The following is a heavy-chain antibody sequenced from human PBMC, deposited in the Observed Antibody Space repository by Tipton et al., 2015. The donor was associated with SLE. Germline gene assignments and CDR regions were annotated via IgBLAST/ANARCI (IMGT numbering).Heavy chain of an antibody. V-gene: IGHV4-38-2*01. J-gene: IGHJ4*02. CDR3: ARVSGPSGSFDY. CDR1: GFSISSGYY. Sequence: TLSLTCAVSGFSISSGYYWGWIRQPPGKGLEWIGSIYHSGSTYYNPSLKRRVTISVDTSKNQFSLKLSSVTAADTAIFYCARVSGPSGSFDYWGQGTRVTVSS. D-gene: IGHD3-10*01. CDR2: IYHSGST.